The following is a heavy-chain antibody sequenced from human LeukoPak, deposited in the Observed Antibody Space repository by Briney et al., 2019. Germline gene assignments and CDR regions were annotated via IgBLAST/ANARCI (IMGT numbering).Heavy chain of an antibody. CDR1: GGSFSGYY. J-gene: IGHJ5*02. Sequence: SETLSLTCAVCGGSFSGYYWSWIRQPPGKGLEWIGEINHSGSTNYNPSLKSRVTISVDTSKNQFSLKLSSVTAADTAVYYCARAPRGTTVRSNWFDPWGQGTLVTVSS. D-gene: IGHD4-11*01. CDR2: INHSGST. CDR3: ARAPRGTTVRSNWFDP. V-gene: IGHV4-34*01.